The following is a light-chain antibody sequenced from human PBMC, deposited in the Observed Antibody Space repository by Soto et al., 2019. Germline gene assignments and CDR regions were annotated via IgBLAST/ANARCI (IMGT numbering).Light chain of an antibody. CDR2: GAS. CDR1: PSVSGSN. CDR3: QHFSRAPSVT. Sequence: PSVSGSNLARYQQKPGQAPRLVIYGASSRAPGIPDRFSGSGSGTYLAHTIIRLGPEVLAVYLSQHFSRAPSVTVGHGTRLEIK. V-gene: IGKV3-20*01. J-gene: IGKJ5*01.